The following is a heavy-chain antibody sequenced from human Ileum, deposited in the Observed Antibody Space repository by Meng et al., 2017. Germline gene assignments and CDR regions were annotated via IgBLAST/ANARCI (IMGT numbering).Heavy chain of an antibody. J-gene: IGHJ4*02. D-gene: IGHD6-19*01. CDR1: GGSFSGYY. V-gene: IGHV4-34*01. Sequence: GSLRLSCAVYGGSFSGYYWSWIRQPPGKGLEWIWEINHSGSTNYNPSLKSRVTISVDTSKNQFSLKLSSVTAADTAVYYCARQYSSGWFLYWGQGTLVTVSS. CDR2: INHSGST. CDR3: ARQYSSGWFLY.